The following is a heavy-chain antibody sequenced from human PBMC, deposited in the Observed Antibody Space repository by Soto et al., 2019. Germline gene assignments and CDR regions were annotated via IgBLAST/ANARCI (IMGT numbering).Heavy chain of an antibody. J-gene: IGHJ4*02. D-gene: IGHD2-21*02. CDR2: ISASRGNT. Sequence: EVQLLESGGGLVKPGGSLRLSCAASGFTFSSYAMTWVRQAPGKGLEWVSSISASRGNTYYADSVKGRFTVSRDNSKNTLFLQMSSLRAEDTAVYYCAKVKHLVVVTAIPYYVDSWGQGTLVRVSS. CDR1: GFTFSSYA. V-gene: IGHV3-23*01. CDR3: AKVKHLVVVTAIPYYVDS.